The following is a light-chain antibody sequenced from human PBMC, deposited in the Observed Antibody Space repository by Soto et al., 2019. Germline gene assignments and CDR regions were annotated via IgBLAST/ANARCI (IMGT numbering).Light chain of an antibody. Sequence: QSALTQPASVSGSPGQSITISCTGASSDVGDYNYVSWYQHHPGKAPKLLIYEVNNRPSGVSDRFSGSKSGNVASLTISWLQAEDEADYYCSSFTVHTTPVVFGGGTKLTVL. J-gene: IGLJ2*01. V-gene: IGLV2-14*01. CDR3: SSFTVHTTPVV. CDR2: EVN. CDR1: SSDVGDYNY.